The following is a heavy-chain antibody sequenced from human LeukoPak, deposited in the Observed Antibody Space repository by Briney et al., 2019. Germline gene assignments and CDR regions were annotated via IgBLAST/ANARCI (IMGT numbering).Heavy chain of an antibody. J-gene: IGHJ5*02. CDR2: ISRAGESI. Sequence: GGSLRLSCAASGFTFNTYGMSWVRQAPGKGLEWVSIISRAGESIFYADSVKGRFTISRDNAKNSLYLQMNGLRAEDTAVYYCARGATDVTRWFDPWGQGTRVTVSS. D-gene: IGHD1-1*01. CDR3: ARGATDVTRWFDP. V-gene: IGHV3-21*01. CDR1: GFTFNTYG.